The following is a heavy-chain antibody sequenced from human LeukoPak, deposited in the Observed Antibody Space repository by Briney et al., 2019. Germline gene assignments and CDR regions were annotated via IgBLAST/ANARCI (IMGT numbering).Heavy chain of an antibody. CDR3: AREGLDCSSTNCYRWNWFDP. J-gene: IGHJ5*02. CDR1: GYTFTSSG. D-gene: IGHD2-2*02. Sequence: GASVKVSCKASGYTFTSSGISWVRQAPGQGLEWMGWISAYNGNTDYAQKLQGRVTMTTDTSTSTAYMELRSLRSDDTAVYYCAREGLDCSSTNCYRWNWFDPWGQGTLVTVSS. CDR2: ISAYNGNT. V-gene: IGHV1-18*01.